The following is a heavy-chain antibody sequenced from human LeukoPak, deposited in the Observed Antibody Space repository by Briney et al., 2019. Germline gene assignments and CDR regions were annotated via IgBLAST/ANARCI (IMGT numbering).Heavy chain of an antibody. CDR3: AKGPAVTTFN. CDR2: ISGSGGST. D-gene: IGHD2-2*01. CDR1: GFTFSSYA. J-gene: IGHJ4*02. V-gene: IGHV3-23*01. Sequence: PGGSLRLSYAPHGFTFSSYAMSWVRQAPGKGLEWVSAISGSGGSTYYADSVKGRFTISRDNSKNTLYLQMNSLRAEDTAVYYCAKGPAVTTFNWGQGTLVTVSS.